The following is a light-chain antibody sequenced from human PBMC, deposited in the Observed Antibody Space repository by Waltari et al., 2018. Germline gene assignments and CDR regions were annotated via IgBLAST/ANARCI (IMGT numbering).Light chain of an antibody. Sequence: QSALTQPASVSGSPGQSLTISCTGTTSDVGGYPYVPWHQQHPGKAPKLIIFEVSYRPSGVSNRFSGSKSGNTASLTISGLQPDDEADYYCSSYTSTTDLVFGGGTKVTVL. CDR2: EVS. CDR1: TSDVGGYPY. J-gene: IGLJ3*02. V-gene: IGLV2-14*01. CDR3: SSYTSTTDLV.